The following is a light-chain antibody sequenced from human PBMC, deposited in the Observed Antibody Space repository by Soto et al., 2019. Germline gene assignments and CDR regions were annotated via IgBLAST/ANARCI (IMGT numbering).Light chain of an antibody. J-gene: IGKJ1*01. CDR3: QQRSNWPST. V-gene: IGKV3-11*01. Sequence: ESVLTQSPATLSLSPGERATLSCRASQSVSSYLAWYQQKPGQAPRLLIYDASNRATGIPARFSGSGSGTDFTLTISSLEPEDYAVYYSQQRSNWPSTFGQGTKV. CDR1: QSVSSY. CDR2: DAS.